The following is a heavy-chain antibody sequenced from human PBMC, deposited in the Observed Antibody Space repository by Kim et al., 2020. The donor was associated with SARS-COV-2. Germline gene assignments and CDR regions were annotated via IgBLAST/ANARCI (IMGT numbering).Heavy chain of an antibody. J-gene: IGHJ3*01. V-gene: IGHV4-4*08. Sequence: SETLSLSCAVSGYSISTYDWSWIRQAPGKGLEWIGSIYISGKTFYTYSLKSRVTISVDKSKNQLSLKVSSVNADDTAVYYCARGPGHPGYLVALDVLGQG. CDR2: IYISGKT. D-gene: IGHD1-1*01. CDR1: GYSISTYD. CDR3: ARGPGHPGYLVALDV.